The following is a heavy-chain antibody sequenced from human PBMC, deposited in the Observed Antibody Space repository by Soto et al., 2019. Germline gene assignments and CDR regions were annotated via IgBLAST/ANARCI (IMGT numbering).Heavy chain of an antibody. V-gene: IGHV3-13*01. CDR2: ISTAGGT. D-gene: IGHD1-26*01. J-gene: IGHJ6*02. CDR3: VREVGANNNDYYGLDV. CDR1: GFIFSSYD. Sequence: GGSLRLSCAASGFIFSSYDMHWVRQGTGKGLEWVSAISTAGGTYYSGSAKGRFTISRENAKNSLYLEMNSLRVEDTAVYYCVREVGANNNDYYGLDVWGQGTTVTVSS.